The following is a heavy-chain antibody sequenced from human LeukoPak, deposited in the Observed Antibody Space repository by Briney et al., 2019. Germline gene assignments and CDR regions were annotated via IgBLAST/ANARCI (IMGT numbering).Heavy chain of an antibody. CDR3: AIRRLAVASAPFDH. CDR1: GRTLSQFS. D-gene: IGHD6-19*01. CDR2: SDPKDKT. V-gene: IGHV1-24*01. Sequence: VASVTVSCTVSGRTLSQFSLQWVRQVPGKGLEGMGGSDPKDKTFYSQNFQGRVTLTEVTSTDTAYMELSSLIFEDTAVYYCAIRRLAVASAPFDHWGQGTLVTVSS. J-gene: IGHJ5*02.